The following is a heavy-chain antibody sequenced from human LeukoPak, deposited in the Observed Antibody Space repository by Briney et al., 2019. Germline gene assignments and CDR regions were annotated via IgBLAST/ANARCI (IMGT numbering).Heavy chain of an antibody. Sequence: GGSLRLSCAASGFTFSDHWMSWVRQAPGKGLEWVANIKRDGSEKYYVDSVKGRFTISRDNAKNSLFLQMTSLRVEDTAVYYCARDNWELRGFDYWGQGTLVTVSS. V-gene: IGHV3-7*01. CDR1: GFTFSDHW. CDR3: ARDNWELRGFDY. CDR2: IKRDGSEK. D-gene: IGHD1-7*01. J-gene: IGHJ4*02.